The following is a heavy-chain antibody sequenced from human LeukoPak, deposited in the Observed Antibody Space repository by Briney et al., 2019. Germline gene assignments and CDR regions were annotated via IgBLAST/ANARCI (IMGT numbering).Heavy chain of an antibody. V-gene: IGHV4-30-2*01. Sequence: SQTLSLTCAVSGGSISRGGYSWSWIRQPPGKGLEWIGYIYHSGSTYYNPSLKSRVTISVDRSKNQFSLKLSSVTAADTAVYYCASSYYVHAFDIWGQGTMVTVSS. D-gene: IGHD3-10*02. CDR2: IYHSGST. CDR1: GGSISRGGYS. J-gene: IGHJ3*02. CDR3: ASSYYVHAFDI.